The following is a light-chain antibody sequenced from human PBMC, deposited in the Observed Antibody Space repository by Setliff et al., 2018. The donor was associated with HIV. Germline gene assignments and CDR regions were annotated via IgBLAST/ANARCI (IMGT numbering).Light chain of an antibody. V-gene: IGLV2-14*01. J-gene: IGLJ1*01. Sequence: QSVLTQPASVSGSPGQSTTISCTGTWSDVGGYNYVSWYQQHPGKAPKLMIYEVSNRPSGVSNRFSGSKSGNTASLTISGLQTEDEAEYYCCSYASTGSFVFGTGTKVTVL. CDR3: CSYASTGSFV. CDR1: WSDVGGYNY. CDR2: EVS.